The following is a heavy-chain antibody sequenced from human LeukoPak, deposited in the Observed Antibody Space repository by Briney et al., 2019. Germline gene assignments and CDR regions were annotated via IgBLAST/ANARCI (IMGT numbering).Heavy chain of an antibody. CDR2: INHSGST. CDR1: GGSFSGYY. CDR3: ARAKSPTPEQRGPSYYLDY. Sequence: SETLSLTCAVYGGSFSGYYWSWIRQPPGKGLEWIGEINHSGSTNYNPSLKSRVTISVDTSKNQFSLKLSSVTAADTAVYYCARAKSPTPEQRGPSYYLDYWGQGTLVTVS. J-gene: IGHJ4*02. D-gene: IGHD1/OR15-1a*01. V-gene: IGHV4-34*01.